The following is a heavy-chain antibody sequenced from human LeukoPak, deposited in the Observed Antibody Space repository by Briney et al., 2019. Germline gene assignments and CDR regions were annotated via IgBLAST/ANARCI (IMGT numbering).Heavy chain of an antibody. V-gene: IGHV4-59*01. J-gene: IGHJ4*02. CDR1: GGSISSYY. CDR2: IYYSGGT. Sequence: SETLSLTCTVSGGSISSYYWSWIRQPPGKGLEWIGYIYYSGGTNYNPSLKSRVTISVDTSKNQFSLKLSSVTAADTAVYYCARVRIQYRGYYLAYFDYWGQGTLVTVSS. CDR3: ARVRIQYRGYYLAYFDY. D-gene: IGHD3-22*01.